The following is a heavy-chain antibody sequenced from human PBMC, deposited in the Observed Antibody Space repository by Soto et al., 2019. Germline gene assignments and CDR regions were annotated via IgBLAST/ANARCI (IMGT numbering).Heavy chain of an antibody. V-gene: IGHV3-30*07. J-gene: IGHJ4*02. CDR3: ARDLYITVANDIDY. D-gene: IGHD4-17*01. Sequence: DSVKGRFTISRDNSKNTLYLQMDSLRPEDTAVYYCARDLYITVANDIDYWGQGTLVTVSS.